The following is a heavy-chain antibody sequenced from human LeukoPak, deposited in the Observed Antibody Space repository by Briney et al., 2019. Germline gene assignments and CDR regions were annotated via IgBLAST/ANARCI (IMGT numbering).Heavy chain of an antibody. CDR1: GYTFSSNT. J-gene: IGHJ4*02. CDR2: ISGYNGNT. CDR3: ARGFIVVATSGTAFDY. D-gene: IGHD2-15*01. Sequence: ASVKLACKASGYTFSSNTIIGVLHAPGQGHEWMGWISGYNGNTDDAQKFQGRGTMTTDKATSTAYMELSSLTSADTAVYYCARGFIVVATSGTAFDYWGQGNLVTVSS. V-gene: IGHV1-18*04.